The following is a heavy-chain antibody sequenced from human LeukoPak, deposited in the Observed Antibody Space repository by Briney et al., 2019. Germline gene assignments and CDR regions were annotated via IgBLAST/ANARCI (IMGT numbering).Heavy chain of an antibody. CDR2: ISSSSSAI. D-gene: IGHD6-19*01. CDR1: GFTFSRFG. Sequence: GGSLRLSCAASGFTFSRFGMNWVRQAPGKGLEWISYISSSSSAIYYADSVKGRFTISRDNAKNTLYLQMNSLRAKDTAVYYCARHKSSGWYLGPDYWGQGTLVTVSS. CDR3: ARHKSSGWYLGPDY. V-gene: IGHV3-48*01. J-gene: IGHJ4*02.